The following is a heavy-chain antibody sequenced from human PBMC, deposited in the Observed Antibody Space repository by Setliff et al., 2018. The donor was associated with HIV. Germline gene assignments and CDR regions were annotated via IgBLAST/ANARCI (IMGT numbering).Heavy chain of an antibody. J-gene: IGHJ5*02. CDR2: IGSYSGYT. V-gene: IGHV1-18*01. CDR3: VRGHCNSDKCWYTWFDP. Sequence: ASVKVSCKASNYTLINYGVSWVRQAPGQGLEWMGWIGSYSGYTIYAQKFQDRLTMTTDTSATTASMELRSLRTDDTAVYYCVRGHCNSDKCWYTWFDPWGQGTLVTVSS. D-gene: IGHD2-2*01. CDR1: NYTLINYG.